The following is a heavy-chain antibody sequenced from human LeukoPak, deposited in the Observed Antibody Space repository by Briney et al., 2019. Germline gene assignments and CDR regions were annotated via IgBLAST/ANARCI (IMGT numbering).Heavy chain of an antibody. D-gene: IGHD5-12*01. Sequence: GASVKVSCKASGGTFSSYAISWVRQAPGQGLEWMGGIIPIFGTANYAQKFQGRVTITADESTSTAYMELSSLRSEDTAVYYCASGNGAYSGYDYDYWGQGTLVTVSS. CDR1: GGTFSSYA. V-gene: IGHV1-69*13. J-gene: IGHJ4*02. CDR3: ASGNGAYSGYDYDY. CDR2: IIPIFGTA.